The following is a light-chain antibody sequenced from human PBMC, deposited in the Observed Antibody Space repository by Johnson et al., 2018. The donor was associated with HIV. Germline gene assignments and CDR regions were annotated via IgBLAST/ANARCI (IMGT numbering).Light chain of an antibody. CDR2: DNN. V-gene: IGLV1-51*01. CDR1: SSNIGNNY. J-gene: IGLJ1*01. CDR3: GTWISTGSV. Sequence: QSVLTQPPSMSAAPGQRVTISCSGSSSNIGNNYVSWYQQVPGAAPKLLIYDNNRRPSGIPDRFSASKSGTSATLAITGLQTGDEADYYCGTWISTGSVFGSGTKVTVL.